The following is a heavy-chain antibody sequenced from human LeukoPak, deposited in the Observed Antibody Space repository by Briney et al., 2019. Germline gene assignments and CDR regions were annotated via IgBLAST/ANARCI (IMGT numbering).Heavy chain of an antibody. CDR2: IKSKTDGGTT. CDR1: GFTFSDYN. CDR3: TKGYGDYAYYYYMDV. Sequence: GGSLRLSCAASGFTFSDYNMRWIRQAPGKGLEWVGRIKSKTDGGTTDYAAPVKGRFTISRDDSKNTLYLQMNSLKTEDTAVYYCTKGYGDYAYYYYMDVWGKGTTVTVSS. J-gene: IGHJ6*03. V-gene: IGHV3-15*01. D-gene: IGHD4-17*01.